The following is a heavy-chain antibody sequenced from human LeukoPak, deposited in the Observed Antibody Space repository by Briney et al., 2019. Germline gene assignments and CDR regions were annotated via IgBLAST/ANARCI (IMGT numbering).Heavy chain of an antibody. CDR2: IYYSGST. CDR1: GGSFSGYY. D-gene: IGHD3-22*01. CDR3: ARGYYYDSSGYTDWYFDL. V-gene: IGHV4-59*01. Sequence: PSETLSLTCAVYGGSFSGYYWSWIRQPPGKGLEWIGYIYYSGSTNYNPSLKSRVTISVDTSKNQFSLKLSSVTAADTAVYYCARGYYYDSSGYTDWYFDLWGRGTLVTVSS. J-gene: IGHJ2*01.